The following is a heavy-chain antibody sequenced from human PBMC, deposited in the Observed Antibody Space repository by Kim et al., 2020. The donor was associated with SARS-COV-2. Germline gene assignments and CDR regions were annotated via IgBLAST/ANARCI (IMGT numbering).Heavy chain of an antibody. Sequence: GESLKISCEASGYRFTDYWIAWVRQMPGKGLEWMGIIYPGDSDTRYSPSFQGQVTFSVDKSISTAYLQWSSLKASDSAIYYCARHGMGSLAGTPNFDSWGQGALVTVSS. CDR2: IYPGDSDT. J-gene: IGHJ4*02. V-gene: IGHV5-51*01. CDR3: ARHGMGSLAGTPNFDS. D-gene: IGHD6-19*01. CDR1: GYRFTDYW.